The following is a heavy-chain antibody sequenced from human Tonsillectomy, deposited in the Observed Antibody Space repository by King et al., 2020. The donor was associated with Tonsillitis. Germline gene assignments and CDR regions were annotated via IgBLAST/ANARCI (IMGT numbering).Heavy chain of an antibody. D-gene: IGHD3-9*01. Sequence: VQLVESGGGLVQPGGSLRLSCAASGFTFSNYAMNWVRQAPGKGLEWVSVISGSGGSTHYADSVKGRFTISRDNLKNTLYLQMNSLRAEDTAVYYCANELGRYFDWGRGVDAFDIWGQGTMVTVSS. V-gene: IGHV3-23*04. CDR2: ISGSGGST. CDR1: GFTFSNYA. J-gene: IGHJ3*02. CDR3: ANELGRYFDWGRGVDAFDI.